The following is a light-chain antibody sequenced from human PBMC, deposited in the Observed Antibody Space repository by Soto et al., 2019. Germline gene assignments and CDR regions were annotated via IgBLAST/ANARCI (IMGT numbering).Light chain of an antibody. Sequence: DVVMTQSPLSLPVTLGQPASISCRSSQSLVYSDGKTYLHWFQQRPGQSPRRLIYRVSNRDSGVPDRFSGSGSGTDFTLKISRVEAEDVGVYYCMQNTHSPWTFGQGTKVEFK. CDR2: RVS. J-gene: IGKJ1*01. V-gene: IGKV2-30*01. CDR1: QSLVYSDGKTY. CDR3: MQNTHSPWT.